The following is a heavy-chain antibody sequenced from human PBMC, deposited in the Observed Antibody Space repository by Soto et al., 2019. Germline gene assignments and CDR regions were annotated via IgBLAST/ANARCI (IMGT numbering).Heavy chain of an antibody. V-gene: IGHV3-23*01. CDR1: GFTFSSYS. Sequence: GVLRLSCAASGFTFSSYSMNWVRQAPGKGLEWVSGISASGGSTYYADSVKGRFTISRDNSKNTLYLQMNSLRAEDTAVYYCAKTPSRMGGRYHLWGQGTLVTVSS. J-gene: IGHJ5*02. CDR2: ISASGGST. D-gene: IGHD1-26*01. CDR3: AKTPSRMGGRYHL.